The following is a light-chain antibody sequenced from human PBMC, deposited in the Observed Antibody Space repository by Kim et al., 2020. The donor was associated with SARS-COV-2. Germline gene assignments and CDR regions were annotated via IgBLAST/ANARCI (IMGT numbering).Light chain of an antibody. CDR2: KVS. CDR1: QSLVDSDGNTY. CDR3: MQGTQWPPYT. Sequence: PASSSCRCSQSLVDSDGNTYLSWFQQRPGQSPRRLFYKVSNRDSGVPDRFSGSGSGTDFTLQISRVEAEDVGVYYCMQGTQWPPYTFGQGTKLEI. J-gene: IGKJ2*01. V-gene: IGKV2-30*01.